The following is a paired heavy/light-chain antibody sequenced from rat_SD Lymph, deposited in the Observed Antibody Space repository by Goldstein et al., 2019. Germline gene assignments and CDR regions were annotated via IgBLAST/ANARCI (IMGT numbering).Light chain of an antibody. CDR3: QQGSSNPDT. Sequence: AIVLNQSPSSIIASQGEKVTITCRASSSISSNYLHWYQQKPGAFPKLVIYSTSYRASGVPSRFSGSGSGTSYSFTISRVEAEDVATYYCQQGSSNPDTFGAGTKLELK. J-gene: IGKJ2-2*01. CDR1: SSISSNY. CDR2: STS. V-gene: IGKV4S21*01.
Heavy chain of an antibody. CDR2: ISSSSSYI. D-gene: IGHD1-10*01. CDR1: GFTFSNYG. J-gene: IGHJ2*01. Sequence: EVQLVESGGGLVQPGRSLKLSCLASGFTFSNYGMNWIRQAPGKGLEWVASISSSSSYIYYADTVKGRFTISRDNAKNTLYLQMTSLRSEDTALYYCARRGDNYHYFDYWGQGVMVTVSS. CDR3: ARRGDNYHYFDY. V-gene: IGHV5-34*01.